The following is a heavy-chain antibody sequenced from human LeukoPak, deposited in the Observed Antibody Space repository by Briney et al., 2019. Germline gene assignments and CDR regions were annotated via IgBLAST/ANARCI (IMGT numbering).Heavy chain of an antibody. V-gene: IGHV1-69*13. Sequence: GASVKVSCKASGYTFTSYGISWVRQAPGQGLEWMGGIIPIFGTANYAQKFQGRVTITADESTSTAYMELNSLRSEDTAVYYCAGACSSTSRYYYYGMDVWGQGTTVTVSS. CDR1: GYTFTSYG. CDR2: IIPIFGTA. CDR3: AGACSSTSRYYYYGMDV. J-gene: IGHJ6*02. D-gene: IGHD2-2*01.